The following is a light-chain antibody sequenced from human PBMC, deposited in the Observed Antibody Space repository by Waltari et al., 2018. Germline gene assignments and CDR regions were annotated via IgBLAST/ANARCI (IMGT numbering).Light chain of an antibody. CDR1: NSDVGSYNF. V-gene: IGLV2-23*01. Sequence: QSALTQPASVSGSPGQSIHISCTETNSDVGSYNFVTWFQQHRGKAPKLIIYDGSKRPSGISNRFSGSKSGNTASLTISGLQAGDETDYYCCSYAGSSTWVFGGGTKLTVL. CDR3: CSYAGSSTWV. CDR2: DGS. J-gene: IGLJ3*02.